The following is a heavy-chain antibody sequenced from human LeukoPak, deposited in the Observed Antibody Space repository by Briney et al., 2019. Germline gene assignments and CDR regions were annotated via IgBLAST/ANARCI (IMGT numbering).Heavy chain of an antibody. CDR2: IYYSGST. D-gene: IGHD1-26*01. CDR3: AREVPRGSYYFDY. Sequence: KPSETLSLTCTVSGGSISSYYWSWIRQPPGKGLEWIGYIYYSGSTNYNPSLKSRVTISVDTSKNQFSLKLSSVTAADTAVYYCAREVPRGSYYFDYWGQGTLVTVSS. J-gene: IGHJ4*02. CDR1: GGSISSYY. V-gene: IGHV4-59*01.